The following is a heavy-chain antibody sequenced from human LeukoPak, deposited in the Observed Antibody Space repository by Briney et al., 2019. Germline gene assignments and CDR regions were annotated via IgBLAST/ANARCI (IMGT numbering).Heavy chain of an antibody. CDR1: GGTFSSYA. CDR3: AREPADSVGATGRFLP. Sequence: SVKVSFKASGGTFSSYAISWVRQAPGQGLEWMGGIIPIFGTANYAQKFQGRVTITADEATSTAYMELSSLRCEDTAVYYCAREPADSVGATGRFLPWGQGTLVTVSS. CDR2: IIPIFGTA. D-gene: IGHD1-26*01. J-gene: IGHJ5*02. V-gene: IGHV1-69*01.